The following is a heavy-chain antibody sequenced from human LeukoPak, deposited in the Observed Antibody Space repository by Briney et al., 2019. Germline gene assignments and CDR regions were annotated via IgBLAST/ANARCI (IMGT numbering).Heavy chain of an antibody. J-gene: IGHJ1*01. Sequence: PGGSLRFSCSASGFTFSSYAMHWVRQAPGKGLEYVSAISSNGGSTYYADSVKGRFTISRDNSKNTLYLQMNSLRADDTAVYYCASDSYSPEYFQHWGQGTLVTVSS. D-gene: IGHD2-15*01. V-gene: IGHV3-64*04. CDR2: ISSNGGST. CDR3: ASDSYSPEYFQH. CDR1: GFTFSSYA.